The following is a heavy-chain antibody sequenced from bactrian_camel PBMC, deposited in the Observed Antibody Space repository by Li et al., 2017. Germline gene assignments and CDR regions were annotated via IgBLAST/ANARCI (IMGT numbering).Heavy chain of an antibody. V-gene: IGHV3S55*01. CDR3: ALDYGVLCLSPNY. D-gene: IGHD3*01. J-gene: IGHJ4*01. Sequence: HVQLVESGGGSVQAGGSLRLSCAASGYIYGSYCMNWYRQAPGKERERVARIQRGGDTNYADSVVGRFTISQDNAKTTLYLQMNSLQPDDTGMYYCALDYGVLCLSPNYWGQGTQVTVS. CDR1: GYIYGSYC. CDR2: IQRGGDT.